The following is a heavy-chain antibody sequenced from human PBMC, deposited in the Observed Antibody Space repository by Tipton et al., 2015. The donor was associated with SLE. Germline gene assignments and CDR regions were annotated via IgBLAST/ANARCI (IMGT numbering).Heavy chain of an antibody. CDR3: ARDSHTDYGDFHVDS. CDR1: GVSISRGSYF. D-gene: IGHD4-17*01. V-gene: IGHV4-61*09. CDR2: IFSTGIT. Sequence: TLSLTCSVSGVSISRGSYFWTWIRQPAGKGLEWVGHIFSTGITDYNPSLKSRVSISADTSKKQFSLNLDSMTAADTAVYYCARDSHTDYGDFHVDSWGQGTLVTVSS. J-gene: IGHJ4*02.